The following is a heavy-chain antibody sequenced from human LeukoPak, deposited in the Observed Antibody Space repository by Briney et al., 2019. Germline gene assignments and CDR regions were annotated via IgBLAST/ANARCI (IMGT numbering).Heavy chain of an antibody. Sequence: SETLSLTCAVYGGSFSGYYWSWIRQPPGKGLEWIGEINHSGSTNYNPSLKSRVTISVDTSKNQFSLKLSPVTAADTAVYYCATSRYRIAVAGIGYWGQGTLVTVSS. J-gene: IGHJ4*02. CDR1: GGSFSGYY. D-gene: IGHD6-19*01. CDR3: ATSRYRIAVAGIGY. CDR2: INHSGST. V-gene: IGHV4-34*01.